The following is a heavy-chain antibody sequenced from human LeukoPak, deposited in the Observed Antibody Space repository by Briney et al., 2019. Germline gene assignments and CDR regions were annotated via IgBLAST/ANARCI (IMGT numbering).Heavy chain of an antibody. D-gene: IGHD2-8*02. Sequence: QPGGSLRLSCAASGFTFSSYWMHWVRQAPGKGLVWVSRINPDGSSTNYADSVKGRFTISRDNAKNTLYLQMNSLRAEDTAVYYCARDRPGGSADYWGQGTLVTVSS. CDR3: ARDRPGGSADY. CDR1: GFTFSSYW. V-gene: IGHV3-74*01. J-gene: IGHJ4*02. CDR2: INPDGSST.